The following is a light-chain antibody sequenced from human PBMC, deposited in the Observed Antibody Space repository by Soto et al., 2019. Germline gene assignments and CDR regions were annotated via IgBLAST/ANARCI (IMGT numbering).Light chain of an antibody. J-gene: IGKJ5*01. CDR3: QQYGSSHT. CDR2: GAS. V-gene: IGKV3-20*01. CDR1: QSVSSSY. Sequence: TKSPSTLSLSLGKRAPLSCRASQSVSSSYLAWYQQKPGQAPRLLIYGASKRATGIPDRFSGSGSGRDFTLTISGLEPADFGVYYCQQYGSSHTFGQGTLLEIK.